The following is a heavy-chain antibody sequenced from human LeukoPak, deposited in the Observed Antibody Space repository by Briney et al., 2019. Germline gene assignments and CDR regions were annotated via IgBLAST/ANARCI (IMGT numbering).Heavy chain of an antibody. CDR3: ARDLSSGYCSGGSCAIDY. V-gene: IGHV1-69*13. J-gene: IGHJ4*02. D-gene: IGHD2-15*01. CDR2: IIPIFGTA. Sequence: ASVKVSCKASEGTFSSYAISWVRQAPGQGLEWMGGIIPIFGTANYAQKFQGRVTITADESTSTAYMELSSLRSEDTAVYYCARDLSSGYCSGGSCAIDYWGQGTLVTVSS. CDR1: EGTFSSYA.